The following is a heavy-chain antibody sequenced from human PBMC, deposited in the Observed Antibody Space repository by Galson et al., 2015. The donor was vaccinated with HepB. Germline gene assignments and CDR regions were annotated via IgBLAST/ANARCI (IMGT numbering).Heavy chain of an antibody. D-gene: IGHD3-10*01. CDR1: GDSVSSNSAA. V-gene: IGHV6-1*01. Sequence: CAISGDSVSSNSAAWNWIRQSPSRGLEWLGRTYYRSKWYNDYAVSVKSRITINPDTSKNQFSLQLNSVTPEDTAVYYCARGSLCMVRGVIIICYYGMDVWGQGTTVTVSS. CDR2: TYYRSKWYN. CDR3: ARGSLCMVRGVIIICYYGMDV. J-gene: IGHJ6*02.